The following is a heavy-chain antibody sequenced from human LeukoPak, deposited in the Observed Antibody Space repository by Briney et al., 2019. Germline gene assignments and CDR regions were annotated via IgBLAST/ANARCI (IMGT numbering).Heavy chain of an antibody. Sequence: PSETLSLTCAVYGGSFSGYYWSWIRQPPGKGLEWIGEINHSGSTNYNPSLKSRVTISVDKSRNQFSLKLSSVTAADTAVYYCARERGSSGWYYYYYMDVWGKGTTVTVSS. D-gene: IGHD6-19*01. CDR1: GGSFSGYY. CDR3: ARERGSSGWYYYYYMDV. V-gene: IGHV4-34*01. CDR2: INHSGST. J-gene: IGHJ6*03.